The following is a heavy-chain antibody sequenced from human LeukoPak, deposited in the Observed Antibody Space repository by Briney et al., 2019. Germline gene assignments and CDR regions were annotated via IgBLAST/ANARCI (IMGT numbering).Heavy chain of an antibody. V-gene: IGHV3-53*01. D-gene: IGHD6-13*01. CDR2: IYSGGST. CDR1: GFTVSSNY. J-gene: IGHJ6*03. Sequence: GGSLRLSCAASGFTVSSNYMSWVRQAPGKGLEWVSVIYSGGSTYYADSVKGRFTISRDNSQNTLYLQMNSLRAEDTAVYYCARDRGIAAAGPYYYYYYMDVWGKGTTVTVSS. CDR3: ARDRGIAAAGPYYYYYYMDV.